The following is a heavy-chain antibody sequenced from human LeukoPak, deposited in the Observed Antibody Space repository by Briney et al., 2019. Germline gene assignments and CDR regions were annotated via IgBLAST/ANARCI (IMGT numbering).Heavy chain of an antibody. CDR1: GGSISSYY. D-gene: IGHD3-10*01. CDR2: IYYSGST. Sequence: SETLSLTCTVSGGSISSYYWSWIRQPPGKGLEWIGYIYYSGSTNYNPSLKSRVTISVDTSKNQFSLKLSSVTAADTAVYYCAREIRITMVRGVSFDYWGQGTLVTVSS. CDR3: AREIRITMVRGVSFDY. J-gene: IGHJ4*02. V-gene: IGHV4-59*12.